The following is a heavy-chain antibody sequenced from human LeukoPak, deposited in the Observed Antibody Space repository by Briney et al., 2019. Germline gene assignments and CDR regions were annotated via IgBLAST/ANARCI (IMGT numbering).Heavy chain of an antibody. Sequence: SETLSLTCTVSGGSLSSYYWSWIRQPPGKGLEWIGYIYYSGSTNYNPSLKSRVTISVDTSKNQFSLKLSSVTAADTAVYYCAGGGIAVGYWGQGTLVTVSS. CDR1: GGSLSSYY. V-gene: IGHV4-59*01. J-gene: IGHJ4*02. D-gene: IGHD6-13*01. CDR2: IYYSGST. CDR3: AGGGIAVGY.